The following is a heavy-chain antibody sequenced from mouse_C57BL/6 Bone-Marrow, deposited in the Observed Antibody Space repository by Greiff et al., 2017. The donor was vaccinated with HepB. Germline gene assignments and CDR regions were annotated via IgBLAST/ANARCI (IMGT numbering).Heavy chain of an antibody. V-gene: IGHV1-55*01. Sequence: QVQLKQPGAELVKPGASVKMSCKASGYTFTSYWITWVKQRPGQGLEWIGDIYPGSGSTNYNEKFKSKATLTVDTSSSTAYMQLSSLTSEDSAVYYCARRYYGREKDYWGQGTSVTVSS. J-gene: IGHJ4*01. CDR3: ARRYYGREKDY. CDR1: GYTFTSYW. CDR2: IYPGSGST. D-gene: IGHD1-1*01.